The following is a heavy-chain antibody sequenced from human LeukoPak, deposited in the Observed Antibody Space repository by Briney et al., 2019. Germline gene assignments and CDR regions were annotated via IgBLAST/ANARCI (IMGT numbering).Heavy chain of an antibody. CDR2: IKSKTDGGTT. D-gene: IGHD3-22*01. V-gene: IGHV3-15*01. Sequence: GGSLRLSCEGSGFTFSNAWMTWVRQAPGKGLEWVGRIKSKTDGGTTDYAAPVKGRFTISRDDSKNTLYLQMNSLKTEDTAVYYCTTDLVYDSAGYWGQGTLVTVSS. J-gene: IGHJ4*02. CDR1: GFTFSNAW. CDR3: TTDLVYDSAGY.